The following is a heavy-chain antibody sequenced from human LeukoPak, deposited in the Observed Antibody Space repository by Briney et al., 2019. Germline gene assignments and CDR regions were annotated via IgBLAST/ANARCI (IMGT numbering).Heavy chain of an antibody. CDR2: IKSKTDGGTT. J-gene: IGHJ4*02. CDR3: TTDPPPNYYYDSSGYYILHSLGY. V-gene: IGHV3-15*01. D-gene: IGHD3-22*01. CDR1: GFTFSDAW. Sequence: GGSLRLSCAASGFTFSDAWMNWVRQAPGKGLEWVGRIKSKTDGGTTDYAAPVKGRFTISRDDSKNTLYLQMNSLRTVDTAVYYCTTDPPPNYYYDSSGYYILHSLGYWGQGTLVTVSS.